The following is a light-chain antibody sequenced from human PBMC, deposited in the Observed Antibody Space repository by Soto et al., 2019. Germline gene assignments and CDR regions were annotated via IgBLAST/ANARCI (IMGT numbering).Light chain of an antibody. CDR1: QTVRNNY. J-gene: IGKJ4*01. CDR3: QQHINWPLT. CDR2: DAS. V-gene: IGKV3D-20*02. Sequence: EIVLTQSPATLSLSPGERATLSCRASQTVRNNYLAWYQQKPGQAPRLLIYDASSRATGIPDRFSGSGSGADFTLTISSLEPEDFALYYCQQHINWPLTFGGGTKVDIK.